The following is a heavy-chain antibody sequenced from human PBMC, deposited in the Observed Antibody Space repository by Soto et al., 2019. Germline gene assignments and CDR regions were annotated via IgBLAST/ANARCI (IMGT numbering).Heavy chain of an antibody. V-gene: IGHV4-30-4*01. CDR2: IFYSRST. CDR3: ASANCGGDCSYRHDRYYFES. Sequence: QVQLQESGPGLVKPSQSLSLTCTVSGGSITSDDYYWSWIRQPPGRGLEWIGYIFYSRSTHYNPSLKSRFIISLDTSKKQVSLKLSSVTAADTAVYYCASANCGGDCSYRHDRYYFESWGQGTLVTVSS. CDR1: GGSITSDDYY. J-gene: IGHJ4*02. D-gene: IGHD2-21*02.